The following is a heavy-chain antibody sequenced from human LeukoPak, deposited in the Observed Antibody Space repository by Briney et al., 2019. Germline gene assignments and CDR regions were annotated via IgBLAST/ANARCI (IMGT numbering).Heavy chain of an antibody. D-gene: IGHD5-18*01. CDR3: ARNYDSYGYVSFDY. CDR2: IWYDGSNK. J-gene: IGHJ4*02. Sequence: GGSLRLSCAASGFTFSSYGMHWVRQAPGKGLEWVAVIWYDGSNKYYVDSVKGRFTISRDNAKNSLYLQMNSLRAEDTAVYYCARNYDSYGYVSFDYWGQGTLVTVSS. CDR1: GFTFSSYG. V-gene: IGHV3-33*03.